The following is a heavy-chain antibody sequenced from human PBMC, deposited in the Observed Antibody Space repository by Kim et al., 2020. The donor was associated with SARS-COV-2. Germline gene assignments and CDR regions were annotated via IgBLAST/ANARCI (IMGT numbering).Heavy chain of an antibody. Sequence: GGSLRLSCAASGFTFRSYGMHWVRQAPGKGLEWVAVISYDGNNKYYADSVKGRFILSRDNSKNTLSVQMNSLRVEDTAMYYCVRGGGGYGVELTYFDLWG. V-gene: IGHV3-33*05. CDR3: VRGGGGYGVELTYFDL. CDR1: GFTFRSYG. CDR2: ISYDGNNK. J-gene: IGHJ2*01. D-gene: IGHD2-21*01.